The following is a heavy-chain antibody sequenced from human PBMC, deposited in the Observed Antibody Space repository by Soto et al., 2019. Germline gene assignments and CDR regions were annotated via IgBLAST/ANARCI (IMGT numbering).Heavy chain of an antibody. D-gene: IGHD4-4*01. CDR2: IIPIFGTV. J-gene: IGHJ6*02. V-gene: IGHV1-69*12. CDR1: GGTFSSYA. CDR3: ARGLGYSNYPYYYYYGMDV. Sequence: QVQLVQSGAEVKKPGSSVKVSCKASGGTFSSYAISWVRQAPGQGLEWMGGIIPIFGTVNYAQKFQGRVTITADESTSTAYMELSSLRSEDTAVYYCARGLGYSNYPYYYYYGMDVWGQGTTVTVSS.